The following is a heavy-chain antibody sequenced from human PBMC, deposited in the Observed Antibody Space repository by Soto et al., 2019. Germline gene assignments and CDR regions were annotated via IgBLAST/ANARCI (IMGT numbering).Heavy chain of an antibody. CDR2: INPNSGRT. J-gene: IGHJ5*02. Sequence: GASVKVSCKASGYTFTGYYMHWVRQAPGQGLEWMGWINPNSGRTSYAQKFQGRVTMTRDTSTSTVYTELSSLRSEDTAVYYCARGVVVPAGFDPWGQGTLVTVSS. CDR1: GYTFTGYY. D-gene: IGHD2-2*01. V-gene: IGHV1-46*03. CDR3: ARGVVVPAGFDP.